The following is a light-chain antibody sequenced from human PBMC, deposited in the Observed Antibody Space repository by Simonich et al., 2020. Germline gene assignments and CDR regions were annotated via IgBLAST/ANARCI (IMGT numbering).Light chain of an antibody. CDR1: QSVSSSY. Sequence: EIVLTQSPGTLSLSPGERATLSCRASQSVSSSYLAWYQQKPGLAPRLLIYDASSRATGIPDRFSGSGSGTDFTLTISRLEPEEFAVYYCQQYGSSPGKFGQGTKVEIK. CDR2: DAS. V-gene: IGKV3D-20*01. J-gene: IGKJ1*01. CDR3: QQYGSSPGK.